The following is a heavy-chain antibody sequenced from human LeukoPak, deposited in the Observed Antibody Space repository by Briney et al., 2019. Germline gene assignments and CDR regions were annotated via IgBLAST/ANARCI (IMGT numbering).Heavy chain of an antibody. D-gene: IGHD2-21*02. Sequence: GGSLRLSCAASGFTFSNYGMHWVRQAPGKGLEWVAVTSYDGSNKYYADSVKGRFTISRDNSKNALYLQMNSLRVEDMAVYYCAKGRGVPYEVVTAILDPWGQGTLVTVSS. V-gene: IGHV3-30*18. CDR1: GFTFSNYG. CDR2: TSYDGSNK. J-gene: IGHJ5*02. CDR3: AKGRGVPYEVVTAILDP.